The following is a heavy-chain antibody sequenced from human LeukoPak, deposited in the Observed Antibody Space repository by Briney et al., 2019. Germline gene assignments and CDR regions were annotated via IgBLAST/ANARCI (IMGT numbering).Heavy chain of an antibody. Sequence: SVKVSCTASVGTFTSYAISWVRQAPGQGLEWMGGIIPIFGTANYAQKFQGRVTITTDESTSTAYMELSSLRSEDTAVYYCARGGRGEQQLVYFDYWGQGTLVTVSS. CDR2: IIPIFGTA. D-gene: IGHD6-13*01. V-gene: IGHV1-69*05. J-gene: IGHJ4*02. CDR3: ARGGRGEQQLVYFDY. CDR1: VGTFTSYA.